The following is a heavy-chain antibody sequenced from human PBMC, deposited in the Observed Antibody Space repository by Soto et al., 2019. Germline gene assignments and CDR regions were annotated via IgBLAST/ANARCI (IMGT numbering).Heavy chain of an antibody. CDR3: ARRGQQLVRTPFDY. CDR1: GYSISSGYY. CDR2: IYHSGST. Sequence: SETLSLTCTVSGYSISSGYYWGWIRQPPGKGLEWIGSIYHSGSTYYNPSLKSRVTISVDTSKNQFSLKLSSVTAADTAVYYCARRGQQLVRTPFDYWGQGTLVTVSS. D-gene: IGHD6-13*01. J-gene: IGHJ4*02. V-gene: IGHV4-38-2*02.